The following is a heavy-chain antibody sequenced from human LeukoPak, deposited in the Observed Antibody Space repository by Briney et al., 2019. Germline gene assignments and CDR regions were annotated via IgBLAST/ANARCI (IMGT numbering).Heavy chain of an antibody. Sequence: GASVKVSCKASGYTFTGYYMRWVRQAPGQGLEWMGRINPNSGGTNYAQKFQGRVTMTRDASISTAYMELSRLRSDDTAVYYCARERGYSSSWYLLWGQGTLVTVSS. CDR2: INPNSGGT. J-gene: IGHJ4*02. CDR3: ARERGYSSSWYLL. D-gene: IGHD6-13*01. CDR1: GYTFTGYY. V-gene: IGHV1-2*06.